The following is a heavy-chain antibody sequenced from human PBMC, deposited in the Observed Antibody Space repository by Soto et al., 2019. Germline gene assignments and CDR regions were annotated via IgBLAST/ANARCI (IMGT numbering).Heavy chain of an antibody. V-gene: IGHV3-7*05. CDR3: ARVENSFGGMDV. CDR1: GFTFGRHW. D-gene: IGHD3-16*01. J-gene: IGHJ6*02. Sequence: EVQLVESGGGLVQPGGSLRLSCVVSGFTFGRHWMSRVRQAPGKGLEWVANIKEDGSEKNTVDSLKGRFTISRDNARNSVYLQMSSLRAEDTAVYYCARVENSFGGMDVWGQGTTVIVS. CDR2: IKEDGSEK.